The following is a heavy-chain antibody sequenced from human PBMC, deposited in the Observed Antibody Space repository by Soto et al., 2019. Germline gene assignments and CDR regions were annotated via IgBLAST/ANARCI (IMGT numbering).Heavy chain of an antibody. CDR3: AREGGYNYYFDY. V-gene: IGHV4-31*03. CDR2: IYYSGST. J-gene: IGHJ4*02. CDR1: GGSISSGGYY. Sequence: SETLSLTCTVSGGSISSGGYYWSWIRQHPGKGLEWIGYIYYSGSTYYNPSLKSRVTISVDTSKNQFSLKLSSVTAADTAVYYCAREGGYNYYFDYWGQGTLVTVSS. D-gene: IGHD5-12*01.